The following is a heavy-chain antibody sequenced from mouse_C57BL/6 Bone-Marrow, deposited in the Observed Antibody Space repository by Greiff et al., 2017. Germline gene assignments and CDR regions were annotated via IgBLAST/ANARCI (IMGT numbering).Heavy chain of an antibody. CDR1: GYSITSGYD. V-gene: IGHV3-1*01. CDR3: ARDDGSSYTAWFAY. CDR2: ISYSGST. D-gene: IGHD1-1*01. J-gene: IGHJ3*01. Sequence: DVHLVESGPGMVKPSQSLSLTCTVTGYSITSGYDWHWIRHFPGNKLEWMGYISYSGSTNYNPSLKSRISITHDTSKNHFFLTLNSVTTEDTATYSCARDDGSSYTAWFAYWGQGTLVTVSA.